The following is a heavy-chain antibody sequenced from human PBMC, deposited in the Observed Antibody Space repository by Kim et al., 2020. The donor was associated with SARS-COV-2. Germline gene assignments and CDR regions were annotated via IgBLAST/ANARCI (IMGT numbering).Heavy chain of an antibody. J-gene: IGHJ6*02. V-gene: IGHV4-59*01. CDR2: GSN. Sequence: GSNNYHPSLMSRRTISVDAAKNQFSLKRSAVAAGDAAVYYCARVDGGMDVWGQGTTVTVSS. CDR3: ARVDGGMDV.